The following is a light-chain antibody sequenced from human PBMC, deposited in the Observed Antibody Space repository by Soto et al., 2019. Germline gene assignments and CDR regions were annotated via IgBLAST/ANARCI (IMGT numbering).Light chain of an antibody. V-gene: IGLV2-23*01. CDR2: EGS. CDR3: CSYAGSRRV. Sequence: QSALTQPASVSGSPGQSITIYCTGTSSDVGSYNLVSWYQQHPGKAPKLMIYEGSKRPSGVSNRFSGSKSGNTASLTISGLQAEDEADYYCCSYAGSRRVFGGGTKVTVL. CDR1: SSDVGSYNL. J-gene: IGLJ2*01.